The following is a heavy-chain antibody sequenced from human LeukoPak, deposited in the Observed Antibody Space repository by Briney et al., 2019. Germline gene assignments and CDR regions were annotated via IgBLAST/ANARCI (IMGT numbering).Heavy chain of an antibody. D-gene: IGHD1-7*01. CDR3: ARELAKPYNNYYMDV. Sequence: PSETLSLTCAVAGDSISSGNYWGWLRQPPGKGLEWIGSIYHSGSTNYNPSLKSRVTISVDTSKNQFSLRLSAVTAADTAVYYCARELAKPYNNYYMDVWGKGTTVTVSS. CDR1: GDSISSGNY. J-gene: IGHJ6*03. V-gene: IGHV4-38-2*01. CDR2: IYHSGST.